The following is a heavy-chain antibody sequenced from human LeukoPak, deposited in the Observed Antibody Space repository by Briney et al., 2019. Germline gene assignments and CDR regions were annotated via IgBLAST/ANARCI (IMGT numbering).Heavy chain of an antibody. J-gene: IGHJ4*01. D-gene: IGHD3-3*01. CDR1: GGSISGYY. CDR2: IYDSGTA. V-gene: IGHV4-59*01. Sequence: SETLSLTCTVSGGSISGYYWNWIRQPPGKGLEWIAIIYDSGTADYNPSFNSRLTTSVDTSKNQFSLKLMSVTAADTAVYYCARASVYDFWSCYPLGHWGQGTLVTVSS. CDR3: ARASVYDFWSCYPLGH.